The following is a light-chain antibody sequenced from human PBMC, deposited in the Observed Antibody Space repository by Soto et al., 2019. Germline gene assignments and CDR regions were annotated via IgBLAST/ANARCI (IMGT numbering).Light chain of an antibody. CDR1: QSIRSY. CDR2: AAS. CDR3: EQSYSTPLS. Sequence: DIQMTQSPSSLSASVGDRVTITCRASQSIRSYLNWYQQKPEKAPKLLIYAASSLQSGVPSRFSGSGSGTDFTLTISSLQPEDFATYYCEQSYSTPLSFGGGTEVEIK. J-gene: IGKJ4*01. V-gene: IGKV1-39*01.